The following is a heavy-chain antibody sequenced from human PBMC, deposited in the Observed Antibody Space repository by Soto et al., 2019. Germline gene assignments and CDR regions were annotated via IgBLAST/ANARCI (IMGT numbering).Heavy chain of an antibody. CDR2: INPADSGI. J-gene: IGHJ4*02. Sequence: LGESLKISCQGSGYSFTSNWIGWVRQMPGKGLEWMGIINPADSGIKYSPSFQGQVTISADKSIGTAYLQWSSLKASDTAMYYCARHQRDDASRKIDCWGQGTLVTVSS. CDR3: ARHQRDDASRKIDC. CDR1: GYSFTSNW. V-gene: IGHV5-51*01. D-gene: IGHD3-16*01.